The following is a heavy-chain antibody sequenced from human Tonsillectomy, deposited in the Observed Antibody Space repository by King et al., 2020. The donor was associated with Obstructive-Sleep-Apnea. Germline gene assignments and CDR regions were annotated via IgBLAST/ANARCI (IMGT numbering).Heavy chain of an antibody. V-gene: IGHV3-30*02. Sequence: VQLVESGGGVVQPGGSLRLSCAASGFTFSSYGMHWVRQAPGKGLEWVAFIRYDGNNKYYADSVKGRFTISRDNSKYTLYVQMNSLRAQDTAVDYCAKDLSRLAGASGYYYGMDVWGQGTTVTVSS. CDR2: IRYDGNNK. CDR3: AKDLSRLAGASGYYYGMDV. D-gene: IGHD3-10*01. J-gene: IGHJ6*02. CDR1: GFTFSSYG.